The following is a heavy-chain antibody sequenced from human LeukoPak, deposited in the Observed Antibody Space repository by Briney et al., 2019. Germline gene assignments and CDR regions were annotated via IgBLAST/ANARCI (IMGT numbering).Heavy chain of an antibody. CDR1: GYTFTSYD. CDR3: ARDVDSSGYYATWFDP. CDR2: MNPNSGNT. Sequence: AASVKVSCKASGYTFTSYDINWVRQATGQGLEWMGWMNPNSGNTGYAQKFQGRVTITRDTSASTAYMELSSLRSEDTAVYYCARDVDSSGYYATWFDPWGQGTLVTVSS. J-gene: IGHJ5*02. V-gene: IGHV1-8*01. D-gene: IGHD3-22*01.